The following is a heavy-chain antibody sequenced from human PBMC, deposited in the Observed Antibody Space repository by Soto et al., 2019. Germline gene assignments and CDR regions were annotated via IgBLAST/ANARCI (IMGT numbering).Heavy chain of an antibody. D-gene: IGHD6-19*01. CDR3: ARSLGWYAVDY. Sequence: QVLLQESGPGLVQPSGTLSLSCVVSGVSIGSNYYWGWVRQPPGKGLEWLGDMSHIGSVNYNPSLKGRVTILMDTSHNQFSLKLASMTAADTAVYYCARSLGWYAVDYWGQGTLVIVSS. V-gene: IGHV4-4*02. CDR2: MSHIGSV. CDR1: GVSIGSNYY. J-gene: IGHJ4*02.